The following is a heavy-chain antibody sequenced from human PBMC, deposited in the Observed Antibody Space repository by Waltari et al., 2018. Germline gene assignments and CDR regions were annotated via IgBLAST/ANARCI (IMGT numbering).Heavy chain of an antibody. D-gene: IGHD6-6*01. Sequence: QVQLQESGPGLVKPSETLSLTCAVSGYSISSGYYWGWIRQPPGQGLEWIGSIYHSGSTYYNPSLKSRVTISVDTSKNQFSLKLSAVTAADTAVYYCAREGGSIAARIYYFDYWGQGTLVTVSS. J-gene: IGHJ4*02. CDR2: IYHSGST. CDR3: AREGGSIAARIYYFDY. V-gene: IGHV4-38-2*02. CDR1: GYSISSGYY.